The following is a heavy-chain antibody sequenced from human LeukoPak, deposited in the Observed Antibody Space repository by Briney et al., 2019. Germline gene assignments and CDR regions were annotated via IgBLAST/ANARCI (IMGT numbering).Heavy chain of an antibody. CDR3: AREGGYSSSWNYYDY. D-gene: IGHD6-13*01. J-gene: IGHJ4*02. Sequence: GGSLRLSCAASGFTFGSYSMNWVRQAPGKGLEWVSSISSSSSYIYYADSVKGRFTISRDNAKNSLYLQMSSLRAEDTAVYYCAREGGYSSSWNYYDYWGQGTLVTVSS. CDR1: GFTFGSYS. CDR2: ISSSSSYI. V-gene: IGHV3-21*01.